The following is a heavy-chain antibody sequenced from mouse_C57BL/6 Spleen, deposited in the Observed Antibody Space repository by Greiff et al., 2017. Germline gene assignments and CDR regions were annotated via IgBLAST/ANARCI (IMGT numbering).Heavy chain of an antibody. V-gene: IGHV14-2*01. CDR3: ARERDYAMDY. J-gene: IGHJ4*01. CDR1: GFNIKDYY. CDR2: IDPEDGET. Sequence: VQLKQSGAELVKPGASVKLSCTASGFNIKDYYMHWVKQRTEQGLEWIGRIDPEDGETKYAPKFPGKATITADTSSNTAYLQLSSLTSEDTAVYYCARERDYAMDYWGQGTSVTVSS.